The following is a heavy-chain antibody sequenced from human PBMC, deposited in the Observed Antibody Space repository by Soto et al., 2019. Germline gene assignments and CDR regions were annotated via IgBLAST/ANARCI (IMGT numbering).Heavy chain of an antibody. Sequence: ASVWVSCKASGYTFTGYYIHWVRQAPGQGLEWMGWINPNSGDTNSAQKFQGRVTMTRDTCISTAYMELSRLRSDDTAVYYCARGPCITTTCSPLHWFDPWGQATRVTVSS. J-gene: IGHJ5*02. CDR1: GYTFTGYY. V-gene: IGHV1-2*02. D-gene: IGHD2-2*01. CDR2: INPNSGDT. CDR3: ARGPCITTTCSPLHWFDP.